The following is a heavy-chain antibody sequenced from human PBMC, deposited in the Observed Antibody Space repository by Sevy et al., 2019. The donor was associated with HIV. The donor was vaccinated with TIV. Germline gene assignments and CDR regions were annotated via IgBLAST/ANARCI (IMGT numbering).Heavy chain of an antibody. V-gene: IGHV1-24*01. D-gene: IGHD2-15*01. CDR3: AATREYSSDYSGYLEF. CDR1: GSTLTQLS. Sequence: ASVKVSCKVSGSTLTQLSMHWVRQAPGKGLEWMGRFDPEDGETIYAQKFQGRVTLPEDTSTDTAYMALSSLRSDDTAVSYYAATREYSSDYSGYLEFWGQRSLVTVSS. CDR2: FDPEDGET. J-gene: IGHJ4*03.